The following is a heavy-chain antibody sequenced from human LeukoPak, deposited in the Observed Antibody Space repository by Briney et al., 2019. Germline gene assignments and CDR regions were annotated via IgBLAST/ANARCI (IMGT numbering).Heavy chain of an antibody. V-gene: IGHV1-18*01. J-gene: IGHJ5*02. CDR3: ARASASTVTSP. CDR1: GYTFTSYG. Sequence: ASVKVSCEASGYTFTSYGISWVRQAPGQGLEWMGWISTYNGNTNYAQKLQGRVTMTTDTSTNIAYMELRSLRSDDTAVYYCARASASTVTSPWGQGTLVTVSS. CDR2: ISTYNGNT. D-gene: IGHD4-17*01.